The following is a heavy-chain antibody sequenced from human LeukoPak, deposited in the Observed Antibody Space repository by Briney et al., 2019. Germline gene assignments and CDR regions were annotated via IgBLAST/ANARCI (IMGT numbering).Heavy chain of an antibody. CDR1: GYTFTGYY. CDR2: INPNSGGT. D-gene: IGHD2-2*01. Sequence: ASVKVSCKASGYTFTGYYMHWVRQAPAQGLEWMGWINPNSGGTNYAQKFQGRVTMTRDTSISTAYMELSRLRSDDTAVYYCARPVFCSSTSCPFDYWGQGTLVTVSS. CDR3: ARPVFCSSTSCPFDY. V-gene: IGHV1-2*02. J-gene: IGHJ4*02.